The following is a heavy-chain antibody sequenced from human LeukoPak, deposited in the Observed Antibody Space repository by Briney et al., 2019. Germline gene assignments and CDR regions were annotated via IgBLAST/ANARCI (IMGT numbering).Heavy chain of an antibody. CDR3: AKDHRYYDSSGYYGLDY. V-gene: IGHV3-23*01. CDR2: ISGSGGST. CDR1: GFTFSKYA. D-gene: IGHD3-22*01. J-gene: IGHJ4*02. Sequence: PGGSLRLSCAASGFTFSKYAMSWVRQAPGKGLEWVSGISGSGGSTYYADPVKGRCTISRDNSKNTLFLEMNSLRAEDTAVYYCAKDHRYYDSSGYYGLDYWGQGTLVTVSS.